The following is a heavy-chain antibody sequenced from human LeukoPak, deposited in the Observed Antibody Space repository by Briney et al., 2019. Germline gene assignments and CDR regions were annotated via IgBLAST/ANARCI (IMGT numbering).Heavy chain of an antibody. CDR3: ARLYVWGSYRYSP. CDR2: IYYSGST. CDR1: GGSISSSSYY. D-gene: IGHD3-16*02. Sequence: SETLSLTCTVSGGSISSSSYYWGWIRQPPGKGLEWIGSIYYSGSTYYIPSLKSRVTISVDTSKNQFSLKLSSMTAADTAVYYCARLYVWGSYRYSPWGQGTLVTVSS. V-gene: IGHV4-39*01. J-gene: IGHJ5*02.